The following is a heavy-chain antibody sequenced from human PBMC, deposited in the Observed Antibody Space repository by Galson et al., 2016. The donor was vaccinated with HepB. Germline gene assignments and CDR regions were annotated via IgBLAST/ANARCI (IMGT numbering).Heavy chain of an antibody. CDR1: GFTFSSYW. Sequence: SLRLSCAASGFTFSSYWMSWVRQAPGKGLEWVSLIYSAGNTYYAESVKGRFTISRDKSKNMLYLQMNSLKVEDTAVYYCARVYLWRFDPWGQGTLVTVSS. V-gene: IGHV3-53*01. CDR2: IYSAGNT. J-gene: IGHJ5*02. CDR3: ARVYLWRFDP. D-gene: IGHD2-21*01.